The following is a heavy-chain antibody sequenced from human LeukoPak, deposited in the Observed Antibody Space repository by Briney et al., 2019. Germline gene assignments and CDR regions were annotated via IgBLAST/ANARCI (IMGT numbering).Heavy chain of an antibody. CDR1: GFTFSSYS. CDR2: ISSSSSYI. CDR3: ARVAGIADMDV. D-gene: IGHD6-19*01. Sequence: GGSLRLSCAASGFTFSSYSMNWVRQAPGKGLEWVSSISSSSSYIYYADSVKGRFTISRDNAKNSPYLQMNSLRAEDTAVYYRARVAGIADMDVWGKGTTVAVSS. V-gene: IGHV3-21*01. J-gene: IGHJ6*03.